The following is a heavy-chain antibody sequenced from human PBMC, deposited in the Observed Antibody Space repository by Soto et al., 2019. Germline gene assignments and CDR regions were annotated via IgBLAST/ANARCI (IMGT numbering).Heavy chain of an antibody. CDR3: ARVYGVVPAAIDY. V-gene: IGHV1-3*01. CDR2: INAGNGNT. Sequence: QVPLVQSGAEVKKPGASVKVSCKASGYTFTSYAMHWVRQAPGQRLEWMGWINAGNGNTKYSQKFQGRVTNTRDTSAHTTYMELSSLRSEATGVYYCARVYGVVPAAIDYWGQGTLVTVSS. D-gene: IGHD2-2*01. CDR1: GYTFTSYA. J-gene: IGHJ4*02.